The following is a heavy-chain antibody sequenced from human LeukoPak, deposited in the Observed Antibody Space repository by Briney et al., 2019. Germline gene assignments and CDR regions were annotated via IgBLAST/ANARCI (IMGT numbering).Heavy chain of an antibody. CDR3: AKVHSSSWDYFDY. Sequence: GRSLRLSCAASGFTFSSCGMHWVRQAPGKGLEWVAVISYDGSNKYYADSVKGRFTISRDNSKNTLYLQMNSLRAEDTAVYYCAKVHSSSWDYFDYWGQGTLVTVSS. D-gene: IGHD6-13*01. CDR1: GFTFSSCG. J-gene: IGHJ4*02. V-gene: IGHV3-30*18. CDR2: ISYDGSNK.